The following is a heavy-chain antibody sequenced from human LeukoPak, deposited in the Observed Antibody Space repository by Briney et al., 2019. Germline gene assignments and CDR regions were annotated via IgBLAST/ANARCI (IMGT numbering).Heavy chain of an antibody. V-gene: IGHV4-39*01. CDR3: ARRTSSSWYYY. Sequence: SETLSLTCTVSGGSISSSSYYWGWIRPPPGKGLEWIGSIYYSGSTYYNPSLKSRVTISVDTSKNQFSLKLSSVTAADTAVYYCARRTSSSWYYYWGQGTLVTVSS. J-gene: IGHJ4*02. CDR2: IYYSGST. CDR1: GGSISSSSYY. D-gene: IGHD6-13*01.